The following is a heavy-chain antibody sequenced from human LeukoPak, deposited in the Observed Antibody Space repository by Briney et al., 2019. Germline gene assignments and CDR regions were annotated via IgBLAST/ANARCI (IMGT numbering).Heavy chain of an antibody. CDR1: GYTFTSYD. CDR3: ARVLYYDFWSGYSLGNYYYMDV. J-gene: IGHJ6*03. D-gene: IGHD3-3*01. CDR2: MNPNSGNT. V-gene: IGHV1-8*03. Sequence: ASVKVSCKASGYTFTSYDINWVRQATGQGLEWMGWMNPNSGNTGYAQKSQGRVTITRNTSISTAYMELSSLRSEDTAVYYCARVLYYDFWSGYSLGNYYYMDVWGKGTTVTVSS.